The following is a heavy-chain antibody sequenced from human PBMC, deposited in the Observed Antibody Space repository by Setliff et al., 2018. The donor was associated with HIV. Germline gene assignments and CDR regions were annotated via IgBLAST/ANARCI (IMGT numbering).Heavy chain of an antibody. CDR2: ISSSGNTI. V-gene: IGHV3-48*03. D-gene: IGHD1-26*01. CDR3: AKPLTQWGVSPYHYAVDV. Sequence: GSLRLSCAASGFSFSSYEMNWVRQAPGKGLEWISYISSSGNTIYYADSVKGRFTISRDNAKNSLYLQMNSLRAEDTAVYYCAKPLTQWGVSPYHYAVDVWGQGTTVTVSS. CDR1: GFSFSSYE. J-gene: IGHJ6*02.